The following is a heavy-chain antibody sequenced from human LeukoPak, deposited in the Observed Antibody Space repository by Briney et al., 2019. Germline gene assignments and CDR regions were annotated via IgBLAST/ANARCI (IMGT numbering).Heavy chain of an antibody. CDR2: FRGSGGST. V-gene: IGHV3-23*01. CDR1: GFTFSSYA. Sequence: GGSLRLSCAASGFTFSSYAMSWVRQAPGKGLEWVSAFRGSGGSTYYADSVKGRFTISRDNSKNTLYLQMNSLRAEDPAVYYCAKDPGDTYYYGSGGDAFDIWGQGTMVTVSS. J-gene: IGHJ3*02. D-gene: IGHD3-10*01. CDR3: AKDPGDTYYYGSGGDAFDI.